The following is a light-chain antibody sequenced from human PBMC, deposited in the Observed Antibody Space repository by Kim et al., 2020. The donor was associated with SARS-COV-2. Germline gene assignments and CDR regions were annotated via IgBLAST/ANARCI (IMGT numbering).Light chain of an antibody. CDR2: GVS. V-gene: IGKV3-20*01. CDR1: QSVPSSS. Sequence: PGERVTLFRRASQSVPSSSSAWYQQKSGMAPRLLIDGVSSRPTGVPDRLGGSGSGTDFTPTVTRLESEDFAAYYCQQHGDSPYTFGQGTKLE. CDR3: QQHGDSPYT. J-gene: IGKJ2*01.